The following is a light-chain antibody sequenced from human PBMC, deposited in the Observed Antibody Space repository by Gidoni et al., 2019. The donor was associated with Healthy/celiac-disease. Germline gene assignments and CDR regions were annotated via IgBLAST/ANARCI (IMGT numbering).Light chain of an antibody. CDR1: QSVSSY. CDR2: DAS. CDR3: QQRSNWWT. V-gene: IGKV3-11*01. Sequence: EIALKQSPATLSLSPGERAPLSCRARQSVSSYLAWYQQKPGQAPRLLIYDASNRATGIPARFSGSVSGTDFTLTISSLEPEDFAVYYCQQRSNWWTFGQGTKVEIK. J-gene: IGKJ1*01.